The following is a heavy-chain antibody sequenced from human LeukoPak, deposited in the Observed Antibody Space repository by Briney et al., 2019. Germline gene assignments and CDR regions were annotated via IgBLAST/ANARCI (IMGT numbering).Heavy chain of an antibody. D-gene: IGHD2-8*01. J-gene: IGHJ4*02. CDR3: ARRDCTTGACRFDD. V-gene: IGHV1-8*02. CDR2: MNPSSGNT. Sequence: GASVKVSCKASGYTFTSYGISWVRQAPGQGLEWMGWMNPSSGNTGYAQKFQGRLTMTRNTSISTAYMDLSSLRSDDTAVYYCARRDCTTGACRFDDWGQGTRVSVSP. CDR1: GYTFTSYG.